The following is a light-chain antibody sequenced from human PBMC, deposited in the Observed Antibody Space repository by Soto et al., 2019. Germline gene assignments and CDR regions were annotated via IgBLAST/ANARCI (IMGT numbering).Light chain of an antibody. CDR1: TSNIGNNY. J-gene: IGLJ1*01. CDR2: DNS. V-gene: IGLV1-51*01. Sequence: QSVLTQPPSVSAAPGQTVTISCSGGTSNIGNNYVSWYQQFPGTAPKRIIYDNSKRASGIPDRFSGSKSGTSATLVITGLQTGDEADYYCGTWDSRLSAVFGTGTKLTVL. CDR3: GTWDSRLSAV.